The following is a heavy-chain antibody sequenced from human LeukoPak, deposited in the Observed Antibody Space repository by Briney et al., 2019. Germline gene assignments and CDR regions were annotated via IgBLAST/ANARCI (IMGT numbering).Heavy chain of an antibody. CDR2: IWYDGSNK. CDR3: ARPLVTAKEDGMDV. D-gene: IGHD2-21*02. J-gene: IGHJ6*02. CDR1: GFTFSTYC. V-gene: IGHV3-33*01. Sequence: GRSLRLSCTASGFTFSTYCRHWVRQAPGKGLEWVAVIWYDGSNKYYADSVKGRFTISRDNSKNTLYPQMNSLSAEDTAVYNCARPLVTAKEDGMDVWGQGTTVTVSS.